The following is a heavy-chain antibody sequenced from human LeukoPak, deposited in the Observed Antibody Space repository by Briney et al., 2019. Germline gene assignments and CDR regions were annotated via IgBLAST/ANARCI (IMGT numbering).Heavy chain of an antibody. CDR3: AKVKTVVVPAATDFDY. Sequence: GGSLRLSCAASGFTFSDYYMSWIRQAPGKGLEWVSYISSSGSTIYYADSVKGRFTISRDNAKNSLYLQMNSLRAEDTAVYYCAKVKTVVVPAATDFDYWGQGTLVTVSS. V-gene: IGHV3-11*01. CDR1: GFTFSDYY. J-gene: IGHJ4*02. CDR2: ISSSGSTI. D-gene: IGHD2-2*01.